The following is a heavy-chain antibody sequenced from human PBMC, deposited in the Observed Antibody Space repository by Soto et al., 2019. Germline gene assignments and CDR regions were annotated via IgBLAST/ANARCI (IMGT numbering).Heavy chain of an antibody. CDR2: IVVGSGNT. V-gene: IGHV1-58*01. CDR3: AAELTSGSGSPAKARYYYYYGMDV. D-gene: IGHD3-10*01. CDR1: GFTFTSSA. J-gene: IGHJ6*02. Sequence: GASVKVSCKASGFTFTSSAVQWVRQARGQRLEWIGWIVVGSGNTNYAQKFQERVTITRDMSTSTAYMELSSLRSEDTAVYYCAAELTSGSGSPAKARYYYYYGMDVWGQGTTVTVSS.